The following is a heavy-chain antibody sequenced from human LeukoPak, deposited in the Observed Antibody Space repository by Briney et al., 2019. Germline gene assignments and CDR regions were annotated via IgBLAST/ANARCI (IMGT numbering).Heavy chain of an antibody. CDR3: ARAPGHYYYMDV. CDR1: GYTFTGYY. Sequence: ASVKVSCKASGYTFTGYYMHWVRQAPGQGLEWMGWINPNSGGTNYAQKFQGRVTMTRDTSISTAYMELSRLRSDDTAVYYCARAPGHYYYMDVWGKGTTVTVSS. CDR2: INPNSGGT. J-gene: IGHJ6*03. D-gene: IGHD3-10*01. V-gene: IGHV1-2*02.